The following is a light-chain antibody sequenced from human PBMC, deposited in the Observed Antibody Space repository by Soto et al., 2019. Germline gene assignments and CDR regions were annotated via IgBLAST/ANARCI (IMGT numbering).Light chain of an antibody. Sequence: QPVLTQPPSVSGAPGQRVTISCTGSSSDIGAGYDVHWYQHLPGTAPKLLIYGNSNRPSGVPDRFSGSKSGTSASLAITGLQAEDEAHYYCQSYDNTLSGFWVFGGGTKVTVL. CDR2: GNS. J-gene: IGLJ3*02. CDR3: QSYDNTLSGFWV. V-gene: IGLV1-40*01. CDR1: SSDIGAGYD.